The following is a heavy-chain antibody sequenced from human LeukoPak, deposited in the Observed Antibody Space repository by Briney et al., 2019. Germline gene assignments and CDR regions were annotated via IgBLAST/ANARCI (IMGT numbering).Heavy chain of an antibody. D-gene: IGHD3-10*01. CDR3: TTYPITMVRGVIITA. V-gene: IGHV3-15*01. Sequence: GGSLRLSCAASGFTFSSYWMSWVRQAPGKGLEWVGRIKSKTDGGTTDYAAPVKGRFTISRDDSKNTLYLQMNSLKTEDTAVYYCTTYPITMVRGVIITAWGQGTLVTVSS. J-gene: IGHJ5*02. CDR2: IKSKTDGGTT. CDR1: GFTFSSYW.